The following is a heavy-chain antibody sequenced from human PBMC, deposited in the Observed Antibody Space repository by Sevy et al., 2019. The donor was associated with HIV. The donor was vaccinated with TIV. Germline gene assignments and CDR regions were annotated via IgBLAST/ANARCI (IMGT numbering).Heavy chain of an antibody. D-gene: IGHD5-18*01. CDR2: MKQDGSEE. CDR1: GFYFSIYW. CDR3: VREGLGGYSYSLDY. J-gene: IGHJ4*01. V-gene: IGHV3-7*01. Sequence: GGSLRLSCAASGFYFSIYWMSWVRQAPGKGLEWVATMKQDGSEEDYVDSVKGRFTISRDNAKNSLFLQMNSLSAEDTAVYYCVREGLGGYSYSLDYWGHGTLVTVSS.